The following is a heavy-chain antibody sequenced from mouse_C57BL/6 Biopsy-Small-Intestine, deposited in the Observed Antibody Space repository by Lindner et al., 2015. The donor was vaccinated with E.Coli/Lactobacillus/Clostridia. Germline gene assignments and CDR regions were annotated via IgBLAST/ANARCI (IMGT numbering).Heavy chain of an antibody. J-gene: IGHJ4*01. CDR2: ISDGGSYT. CDR3: ARAPGGRGDYYAMDY. Sequence: VQLQESGGDLVKPGGSLKLSCAASGFTFSSYAMSWVRQTPEKRLEWVATISDGGSYTYYPDNVKGRFTISRDNAKNNLYLQMSHLKSEDTAMYYCARAPGGRGDYYAMDYWGQGTSVTVSS. D-gene: IGHD3-3*01. CDR1: GFTFSSYA. V-gene: IGHV5-4*01.